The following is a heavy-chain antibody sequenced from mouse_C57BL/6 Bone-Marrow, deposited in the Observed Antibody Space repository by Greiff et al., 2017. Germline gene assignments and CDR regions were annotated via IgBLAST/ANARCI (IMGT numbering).Heavy chain of an antibody. CDR1: GFTFSSYA. D-gene: IGHD3-3*01. J-gene: IGHJ3*01. V-gene: IGHV5-9-1*01. CDR2: ISDGGSYT. Sequence: EVMLVESGGGLVKPGGSLKLSCAASGFTFSSYAMSWVRQTPEKRLEWVATISDGGSYTYYPDSVKGRFTISRDNAKNTLYLQMSSLKSEDTAMYYCARQWDTRVAYWGQGTLVTVSA. CDR3: ARQWDTRVAY.